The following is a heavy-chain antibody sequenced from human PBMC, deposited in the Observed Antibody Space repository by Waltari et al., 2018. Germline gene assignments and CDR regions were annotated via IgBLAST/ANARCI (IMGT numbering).Heavy chain of an antibody. CDR3: ARVGDSGSYIA. D-gene: IGHD1-26*01. V-gene: IGHV1-8*01. CDR1: VYTFPSYD. CDR2: MNPNSGNT. Sequence: QVQLVQSGAEVQHPGSSVNVSCTASVYTFPSYDIHWVRQATGQGLEWMGWMNPNSGNTGYTQKFQGRVTMTRDTSASTAYMELSSLRSEDTAVYYCARVGDSGSYIAWGQGTLVTVSS. J-gene: IGHJ5*02.